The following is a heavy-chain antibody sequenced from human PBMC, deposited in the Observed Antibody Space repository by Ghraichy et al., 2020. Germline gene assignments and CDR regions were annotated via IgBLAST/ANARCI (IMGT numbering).Heavy chain of an antibody. CDR2: IYYSGST. D-gene: IGHD3-3*01. J-gene: IGHJ2*01. V-gene: IGHV4-31*03. CDR3: ARVKDYDFWSGYYYWYFDL. CDR1: GGSISSGGYY. Sequence: SETLSLTCTVSGGSISSGGYYWSWIRQHPGKGLEWIGYIYYSGSTYYNPSLKSRVTISVDTSKNQFSLKLSSVTAADTAVYYCARVKDYDFWSGYYYWYFDLWGRGTLVTVSS.